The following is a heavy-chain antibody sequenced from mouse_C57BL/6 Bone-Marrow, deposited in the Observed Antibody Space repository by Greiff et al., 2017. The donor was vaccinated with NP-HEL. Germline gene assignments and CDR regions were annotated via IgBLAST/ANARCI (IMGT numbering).Heavy chain of an antibody. Sequence: ESGPGLVKPSQSLSLTCSVTGYSITSGYYWNWIRRFPGNKLDWVGFISYDGSNTYSASLTNRISITRDTDKNQFFLKLNSVTAEDTATDYCARAYGNYLDYWGQGTTLTVSS. V-gene: IGHV3-6*01. D-gene: IGHD2-10*02. CDR2: ISYDGSN. J-gene: IGHJ2*01. CDR1: GYSITSGYY. CDR3: ARAYGNYLDY.